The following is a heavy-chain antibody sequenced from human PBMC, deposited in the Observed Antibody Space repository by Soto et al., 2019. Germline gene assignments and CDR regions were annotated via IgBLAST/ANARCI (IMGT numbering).Heavy chain of an antibody. CDR2: IIPIFGTA. J-gene: IGHJ6*02. D-gene: IGHD1-26*01. CDR3: ARVYIGVGATTPTGMDV. CDR1: GGTFSSYA. Sequence: GASVKVSCKASGGTFSSYAISWVRQAPGQGLEWMGGIIPIFGTANYAQKFQGRVTITADESTSTAYMELSSLRSEDTAVYYCARVYIGVGATTPTGMDVWGQGTTVTVSS. V-gene: IGHV1-69*13.